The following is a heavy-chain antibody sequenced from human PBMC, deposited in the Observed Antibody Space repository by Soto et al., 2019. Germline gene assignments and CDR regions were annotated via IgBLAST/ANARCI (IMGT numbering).Heavy chain of an antibody. V-gene: IGHV1-69*13. CDR1: GGTFSSYA. D-gene: IGHD4-17*01. CDR3: ASGDYGDYYYYYGMDV. J-gene: IGHJ6*02. Sequence: SVKVSCKASGGTFSSYAISWVRQAPGQGLEWMGGIIPIFGTANYAQKFQGRVTITADESTSTAYMELSSLRSEDTAVYYCASGDYGDYYYYYGMDVWGQGTTVTVSS. CDR2: IIPIFGTA.